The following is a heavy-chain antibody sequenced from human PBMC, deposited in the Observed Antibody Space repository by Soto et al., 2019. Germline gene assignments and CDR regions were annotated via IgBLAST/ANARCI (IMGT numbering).Heavy chain of an antibody. V-gene: IGHV4-59*01. CDR1: GGSISSYY. D-gene: IGHD2-2*01. J-gene: IGHJ4*02. CDR2: IYYSGST. CDR3: ARGTLRDFSSTTCPGGISAFDY. Sequence: SETLSLTCTVSGGSISSYYWSWIRQPPGKGLEWIGYIYYSGSTNYNPSPKSRVTISVDTSKNQFSLKLSSVTAADTAVYYCARGTLRDFSSTTCPGGISAFDYWGQGTLVTVSS.